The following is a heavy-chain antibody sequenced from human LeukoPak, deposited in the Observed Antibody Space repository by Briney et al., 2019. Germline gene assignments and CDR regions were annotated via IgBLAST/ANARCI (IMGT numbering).Heavy chain of an antibody. Sequence: SETLSLTCAVSGGSISSSNWWSWVRQPPGKGLEWIGEIYHSGSTNYNPSLKSRVTISVDTSKNQISLKVTSVTAADTAIYYCSRLYSGTRPPDYWGQGTLVTVSS. J-gene: IGHJ4*02. D-gene: IGHD2-15*01. CDR3: SRLYSGTRPPDY. CDR2: IYHSGST. V-gene: IGHV4-4*02. CDR1: GGSISSSNW.